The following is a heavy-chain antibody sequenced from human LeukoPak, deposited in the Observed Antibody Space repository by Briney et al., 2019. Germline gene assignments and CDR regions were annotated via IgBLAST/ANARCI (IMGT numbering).Heavy chain of an antibody. Sequence: GGSLRLSCAASGFTFRSYSMNWVRQAPGKGLEWVSSISSSSSYIYYADSVKGRFTISRDNAKNSLYLQMNSLRAEDTAVYYCARKDPRDAFDIWGQGTMVTVSS. CDR1: GFTFRSYS. CDR2: ISSSSSYI. CDR3: ARKDPRDAFDI. V-gene: IGHV3-21*01. J-gene: IGHJ3*02. D-gene: IGHD2-15*01.